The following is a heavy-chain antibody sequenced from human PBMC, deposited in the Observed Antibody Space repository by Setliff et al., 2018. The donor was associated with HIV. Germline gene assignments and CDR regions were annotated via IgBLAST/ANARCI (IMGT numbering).Heavy chain of an antibody. D-gene: IGHD3-10*01. CDR3: ARDRGAAMVRGVIDY. CDR2: INSDGSSI. V-gene: IGHV3-74*01. J-gene: IGHJ4*02. CDR1: GFTFSSAW. Sequence: GSLRLSCAASGFTFSSAWMIWVRQAPGKGLVWVSRINSDGSSISYADSVKGRFTISRDNAKNTLYLQMNSLRGEDTAVYYCARDRGAAMVRGVIDYWGQGTLVTVSS.